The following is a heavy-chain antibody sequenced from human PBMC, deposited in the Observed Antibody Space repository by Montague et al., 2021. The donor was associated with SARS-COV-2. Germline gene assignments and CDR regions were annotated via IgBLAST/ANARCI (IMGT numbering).Heavy chain of an antibody. D-gene: IGHD3-10*01. J-gene: IGHJ6*03. CDR1: GGSFSTYS. CDR2: IHHGGST. V-gene: IGHV4-34*01. Sequence: SETRSLTCAVHGGSFSTYSWNWIRQPPGKGLEWIGEIHHGGSTNYNPSLKSRVTISADTSKYQFSLKLTSVAAADTAVYYCARLGDGVVPSPILGVGPYYSYYYMDVWGKGTTVTVSS. CDR3: ARLGDGVVPSPILGVGPYYSYYYMDV.